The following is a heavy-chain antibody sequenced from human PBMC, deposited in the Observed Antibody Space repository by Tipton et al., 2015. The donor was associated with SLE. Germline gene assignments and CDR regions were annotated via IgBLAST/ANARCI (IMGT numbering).Heavy chain of an antibody. CDR1: GIIFSTHG. CDR2: ISTSGDNT. Sequence: SLRLSCAASGIIFSTHGMHWVRQAPGRGLEWVSTISTSGDNTYYSDSVKGRFTISRDNSKNTLFLQMSSLRAEDTALYYCAKAPGGGATVLSDYWGQGTLVTVSS. CDR3: AKAPGGGATVLSDY. D-gene: IGHD1-26*01. V-gene: IGHV3-23*01. J-gene: IGHJ4*02.